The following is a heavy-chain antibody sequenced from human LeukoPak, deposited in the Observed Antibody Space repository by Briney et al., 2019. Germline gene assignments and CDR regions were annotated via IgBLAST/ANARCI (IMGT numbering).Heavy chain of an antibody. D-gene: IGHD2-15*01. CDR2: ISYDGSKR. V-gene: IGHV3-30*18. J-gene: IGHJ4*02. CDR3: AKSGLNRFDY. CDR1: GFTFNSYG. Sequence: GGSLRLSCAASGFTFNSYGMYWVRQAPGKGLEWVAVISYDGSKRYYADSVTGRFTVSRDNSKNTLYLQMNSLRAEDTAVYYCAKSGLNRFDYWGQGTLVTVSS.